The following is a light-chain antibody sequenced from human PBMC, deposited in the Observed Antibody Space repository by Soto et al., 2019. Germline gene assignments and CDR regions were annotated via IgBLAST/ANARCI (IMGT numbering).Light chain of an antibody. J-gene: IGLJ3*02. Sequence: QSALTQPRSVSGSPGQSVTISCTGTSSEDGGYNFVSWYQQYPGKAPKLIIYDVTKRPSGVPDRFSGSKSGNTASLTISGLQAEDEADYYCFSYAGTYTLWVFGGGTKLTVL. CDR2: DVT. CDR3: FSYAGTYTLWV. CDR1: SSEDGGYNF. V-gene: IGLV2-11*01.